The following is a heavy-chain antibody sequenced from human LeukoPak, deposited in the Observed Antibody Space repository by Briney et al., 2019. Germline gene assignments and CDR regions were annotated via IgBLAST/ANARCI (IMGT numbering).Heavy chain of an antibody. CDR1: GFTFRSYW. CDR2: INSDGTAT. V-gene: IGHV3-74*01. J-gene: IGHJ4*02. CDR3: AREVTETSYFDY. D-gene: IGHD2-21*02. Sequence: GGSLRLSCAASGFTFRSYWMHWVRQAPGKGLVWVSRINSDGTATTYADSVKGRFSASRDNAKNTLYLQMNSLRAEDTAVYYCAREVTETSYFDYWGQGTLVAVSS.